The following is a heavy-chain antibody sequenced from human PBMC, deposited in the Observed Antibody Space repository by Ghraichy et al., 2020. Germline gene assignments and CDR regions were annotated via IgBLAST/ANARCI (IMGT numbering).Heavy chain of an antibody. CDR2: IRSQTDGGTT. Sequence: LSLTCAASGFTFKNGWMSCVRQAPGKGLEWVGRIRSQTDGGTTEYAEPVKGRFTISRHDAENTVSLEMTTLKIEDTAVYYCATDRTSSGVVIVSLDVWGQGTTVSVS. J-gene: IGHJ6*02. CDR3: ATDRTSSGVVIVSLDV. D-gene: IGHD3-3*01. V-gene: IGHV3-15*01. CDR1: GFTFKNGW.